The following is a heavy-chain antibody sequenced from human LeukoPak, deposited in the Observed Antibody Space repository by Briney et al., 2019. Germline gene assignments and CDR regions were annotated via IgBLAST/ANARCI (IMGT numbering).Heavy chain of an antibody. Sequence: PSETLSLTRAVYGGSFSGYYWSWIRQPPGKGLEWIGEINHSGSTNYNPSLKSRVTISVDTSKNQFSLKLSSVTAADTAVYYCARDYGDYSFSYWGQGTLFTVSS. V-gene: IGHV4-34*01. CDR1: GGSFSGYY. CDR2: INHSGST. J-gene: IGHJ4*02. D-gene: IGHD4-17*01. CDR3: ARDYGDYSFSY.